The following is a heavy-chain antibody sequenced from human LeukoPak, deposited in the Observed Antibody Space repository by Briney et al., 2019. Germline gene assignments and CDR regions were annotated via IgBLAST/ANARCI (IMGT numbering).Heavy chain of an antibody. J-gene: IGHJ1*01. Sequence: SVKVSCEASRGTLSPYGIGWVRQAPGQGLEWMGGIIPKFGSANYAQKFQDRLTLTTDESTSTAYMELSNLRSEDTAVYFCARDNFAPSGVKYFQLWGPGTLVTVSS. CDR2: IIPKFGSA. V-gene: IGHV1-69*05. D-gene: IGHD3-16*02. CDR3: ARDNFAPSGVKYFQL. CDR1: RGTLSPYG.